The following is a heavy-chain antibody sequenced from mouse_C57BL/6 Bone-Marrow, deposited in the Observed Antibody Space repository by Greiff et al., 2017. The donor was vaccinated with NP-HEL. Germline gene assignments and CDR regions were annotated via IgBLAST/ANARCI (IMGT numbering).Heavy chain of an antibody. CDR3: TRRGRSGPFAY. J-gene: IGHJ3*01. CDR2: ISSGGDYI. Sequence: EVKVVESGEGLVKPGGSLKLSCAASGFTFSSYAMSWVRQPPEKRLEWVAYISSGGDYISYADTVKGRFTISRDNARNTLYLQMSSLKSEDTAMYYCTRRGRSGPFAYWGQGTLVTVSA. V-gene: IGHV5-9-1*02. CDR1: GFTFSSYA.